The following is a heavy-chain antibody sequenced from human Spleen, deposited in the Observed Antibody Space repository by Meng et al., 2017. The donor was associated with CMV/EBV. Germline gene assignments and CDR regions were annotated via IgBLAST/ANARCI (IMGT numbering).Heavy chain of an antibody. J-gene: IGHJ4*02. CDR3: VTDDLCSGGDYSVGY. D-gene: IGHD2-21*02. V-gene: IGHV1-24*01. CDR2: FDPEDGET. CDR1: GYNIIELS. Sequence: ASVKVSCKVSGYNIIELSMQWVRQAPGKGLEWMGGFDPEDGETIYAQKFQGRVRLTEDTSTNTAYMELRSLTSADTAVYYCVTDDLCSGGDYSVGYWGQGVLVTVSS.